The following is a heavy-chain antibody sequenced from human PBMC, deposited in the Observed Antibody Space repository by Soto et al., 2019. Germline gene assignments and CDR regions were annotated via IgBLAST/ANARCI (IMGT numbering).Heavy chain of an antibody. J-gene: IGHJ3*01. CDR3: ARDSRYCTDGGCSIMRDAFDV. V-gene: IGHV4-4*02. D-gene: IGHD2-15*01. CDR2: IFLIGAT. Sequence: QAQLQESGPGLVRPSGPFSLTSPVPPFSAPKTTYWIWFGRPPGKALEWIGEIFLIGATYFNPSLSGRATISMDKSKNQISLKLTSVTAADTAVYYCARDSRYCTDGGCSIMRDAFDVWGQGTLVTVSS. CDR1: PFSAPKTTY.